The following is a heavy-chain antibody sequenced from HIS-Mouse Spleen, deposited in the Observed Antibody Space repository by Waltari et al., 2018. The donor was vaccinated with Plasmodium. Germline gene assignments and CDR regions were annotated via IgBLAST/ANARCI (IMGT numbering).Heavy chain of an antibody. D-gene: IGHD6-13*01. CDR1: GYTFTGYY. CDR2: NNPNSGGT. Sequence: QVQLVQSGAEVKKPGASVKVSCKASGYTFTGYYMHWVRQAPGQGLEWMRWNNPNSGGTNYAKKFQGRVTMTRDTSISTAYMELSRLRSDDTAVYYCARVLGYKAAAGTFVEYFQHWGQGTLVTVSS. V-gene: IGHV1-2*02. J-gene: IGHJ1*01. CDR3: ARVLGYKAAAGTFVEYFQH.